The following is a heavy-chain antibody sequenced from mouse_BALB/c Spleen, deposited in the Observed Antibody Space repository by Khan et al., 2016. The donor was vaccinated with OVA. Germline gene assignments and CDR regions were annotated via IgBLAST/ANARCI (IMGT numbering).Heavy chain of an antibody. J-gene: IGHJ4*01. CDR1: GFSLSRYN. Sequence: VQLVESGPGLVAPSQSLSITCTVSGFSLSRYNIHWVRQPPGKGLEWLGMIWGGGGTDYNSTLKIRLSISKDNSESQVFLKMNSLQTDDTAIYFCARAYYRYDGYYAMDYWGQRTSVTVSS. CDR3: ARAYYRYDGYYAMDY. CDR2: IWGGGGT. D-gene: IGHD2-14*01. V-gene: IGHV2-6-4*01.